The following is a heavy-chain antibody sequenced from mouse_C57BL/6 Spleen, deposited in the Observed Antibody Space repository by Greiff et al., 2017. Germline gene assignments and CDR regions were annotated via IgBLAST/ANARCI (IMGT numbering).Heavy chain of an antibody. D-gene: IGHD2-1*01. CDR3: ARAIYHGNYVRENDCDC. V-gene: IGHV1-39*01. CDR1: GYSFPDYN. Sequence: VQLQQSRPELVKPGASEKISGKASGYSFPDYNMNWVKQSNGKSLEWIGVLNPNYGTTSYNQKFKGKATLTVDQSSSTAYMQLNSLTSEDSAVXYCARAIYHGNYVRENDCDCRGEGTTPPVSS. J-gene: IGHJ2*01. CDR2: LNPNYGTT.